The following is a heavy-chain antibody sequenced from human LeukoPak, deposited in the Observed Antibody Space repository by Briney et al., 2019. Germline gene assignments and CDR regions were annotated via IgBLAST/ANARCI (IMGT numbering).Heavy chain of an antibody. V-gene: IGHV4-61*02. CDR1: GGSISSGSYY. Sequence: PSETLSLTCSVSGGSISSGSYYWSWIRQPAGKGLEWIGRIYSSGGTNYNPSLKSRVTISRDTSKNHFSLELSSVTAADTAAYYCARASYSYDISGWVPFDYWGQGTLVTVSS. D-gene: IGHD3-22*01. CDR3: ARASYSYDISGWVPFDY. CDR2: IYSSGGT. J-gene: IGHJ4*02.